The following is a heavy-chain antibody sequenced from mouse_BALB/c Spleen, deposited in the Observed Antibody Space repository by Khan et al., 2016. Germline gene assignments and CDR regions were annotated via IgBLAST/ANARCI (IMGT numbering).Heavy chain of an antibody. CDR1: GFSLTSYG. CDR3: ASRDDGGGAMDY. J-gene: IGHJ4*01. V-gene: IGHV2-6*02. D-gene: IGHD2-3*01. CDR2: IWSDGST. Sequence: QVQLKESGPGLVAPSQSLSITCTVSGFSLTSYGVHWVRQPPGKGLEWLVVIWSDGSTTYNSALKSRLSISKDNSKSQVFLKMNSRQTDDTAMYYCASRDDGGGAMDYWGQGTSVTVSS.